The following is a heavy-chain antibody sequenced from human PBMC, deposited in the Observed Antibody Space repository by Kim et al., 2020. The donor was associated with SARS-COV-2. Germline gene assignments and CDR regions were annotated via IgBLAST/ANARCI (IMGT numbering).Heavy chain of an antibody. CDR2: ISGSGGST. V-gene: IGHV3-23*01. D-gene: IGHD5-18*01. CDR1: GFTFSSYA. J-gene: IGHJ4*02. Sequence: GGSLRLSCAASGFTFSSYAMSWVRQAPGKGLEWVSAISGSGGSTYYADSVKGRFTISRDNSKNTLYLQMNSLRAEDTAVYYCESSHYRGYSYSSDYWGQGTLVTVSS. CDR3: ESSHYRGYSYSSDY.